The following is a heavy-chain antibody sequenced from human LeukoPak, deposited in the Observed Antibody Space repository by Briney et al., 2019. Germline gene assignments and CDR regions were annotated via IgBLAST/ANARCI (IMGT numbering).Heavy chain of an antibody. CDR2: ISAYNGNT. CDR3: ARDWKWLPPRLAHDAFDI. V-gene: IGHV1-18*01. D-gene: IGHD6-19*01. Sequence: ASVKVSCKASGYTFTSYGISWVRQAPGQGLEWMGWISAYNGNTNYAQKLQGRVTMTTDTSTSTAYMELRSLRSDDTAVYYCARDWKWLPPRLAHDAFDIWGQGTMVTVSS. J-gene: IGHJ3*02. CDR1: GYTFTSYG.